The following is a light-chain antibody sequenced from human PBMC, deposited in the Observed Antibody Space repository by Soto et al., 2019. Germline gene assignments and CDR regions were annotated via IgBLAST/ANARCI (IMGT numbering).Light chain of an antibody. CDR3: QQSCSIPYT. J-gene: IGKJ2*01. V-gene: IGKV1-39*01. Sequence: DSQMTQSPSSLSASVGDRVTITCRASQTISTYLNWYQQIPGKAPKLLIYGASNLQNGVPSRFSGRGSGTDFTLTISSLQPEDFATYYCQQSCSIPYTFGQGTKLEIK. CDR1: QTISTY. CDR2: GAS.